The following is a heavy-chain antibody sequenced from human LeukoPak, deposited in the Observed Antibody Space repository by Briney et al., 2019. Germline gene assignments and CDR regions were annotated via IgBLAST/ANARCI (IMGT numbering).Heavy chain of an antibody. CDR1: GGSFSGYY. CDR2: INHSGST. CDR3: ARRMSMVREVIIKAWFDP. Sequence: PSETLSLTCAVYGGSFSGYYWSWIRQPPGKGLEWIGEINHSGSTNYNPSLKSRVTISVDTSKNQFSLKLSSVTAANTAVYYCARRMSMVREVIIKAWFDPWGQGTLVTVSS. V-gene: IGHV4-34*01. J-gene: IGHJ5*02. D-gene: IGHD3-10*01.